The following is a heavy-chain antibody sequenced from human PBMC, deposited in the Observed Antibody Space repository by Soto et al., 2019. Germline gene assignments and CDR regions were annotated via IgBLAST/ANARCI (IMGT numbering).Heavy chain of an antibody. CDR2: TYYRSKWYN. Sequence: SQTLSLTCAISGDNVSSNSAAWNWIRQSPSRGLEWLGRTYYRSKWYNDYAVSVKSRITINPDTSKNQFSLQLNSVTPEDTAVYYCARDRVYAASYYYYMDVWGKGTTVSVSS. CDR3: ARDRVYAASYYYYMDV. D-gene: IGHD6-25*01. J-gene: IGHJ6*03. CDR1: GDNVSSNSAA. V-gene: IGHV6-1*01.